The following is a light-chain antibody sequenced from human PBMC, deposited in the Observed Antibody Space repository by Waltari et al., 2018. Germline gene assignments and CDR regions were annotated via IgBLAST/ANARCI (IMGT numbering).Light chain of an antibody. CDR1: SSDVGSYNL. CDR3: CSYAGSSTPVV. J-gene: IGLJ2*01. CDR2: AVS. V-gene: IGLV2-23*02. Sequence: QSALTQPASVAGSPGQSIPTSCTGTSSDVGSYNLVSWYHHHPGNPPKRMIFAVSERPSGVSNRFSGSKSGNTASLTISGLQAEDEADYYCCSYAGSSTPVVFGGGTKLTVV.